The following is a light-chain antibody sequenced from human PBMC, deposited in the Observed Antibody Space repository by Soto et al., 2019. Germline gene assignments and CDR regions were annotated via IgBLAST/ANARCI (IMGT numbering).Light chain of an antibody. V-gene: IGKV1-5*03. CDR3: QYWDNYSWT. J-gene: IGKJ1*01. CDR2: KAS. CDR1: QSITDW. Sequence: DIPMTQSPSTLSASVGDRVTITCRASQSITDWLAWYQQKPGKAPKFLIYKASNLEGGVPSRFSGNGSGTEFTLTISSVQPDDFATYYCQYWDNYSWTFGQGTKVEIK.